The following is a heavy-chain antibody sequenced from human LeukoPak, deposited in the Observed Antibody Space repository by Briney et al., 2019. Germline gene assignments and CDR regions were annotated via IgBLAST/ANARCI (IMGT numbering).Heavy chain of an antibody. CDR3: ANQQLWFDY. Sequence: PSETLSLTCAVSGYPISSGYYWGWIRQPPRKGLEWIGSIYHSGSTYYNPSLKSRVTISVDTSKNQFSLKLRSVTAVDTAVYYCANQQLWFDYWGQGTLVTVSS. CDR1: GYPISSGYY. D-gene: IGHD5-18*01. V-gene: IGHV4-38-2*01. CDR2: IYHSGST. J-gene: IGHJ4*02.